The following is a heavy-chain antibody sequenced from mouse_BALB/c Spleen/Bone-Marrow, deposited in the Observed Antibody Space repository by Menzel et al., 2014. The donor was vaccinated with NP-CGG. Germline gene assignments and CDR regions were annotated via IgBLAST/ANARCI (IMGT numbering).Heavy chain of an antibody. CDR2: IDPSDSYT. D-gene: IGHD2-3*01. CDR3: SREDGNHYFDY. V-gene: IGHV1S127*01. Sequence: QAQLQQSGAELVKPGASVKMSCKASGYTFTSYWMHWVKQRPGHGLEWIGLIDPSDSYTSYNQNFKGKATLTVDTSSNTAYMQLSSLTSEDSAVYYCSREDGNHYFDYWGQGTTLAVSS. CDR1: GYTFTSYW. J-gene: IGHJ2*01.